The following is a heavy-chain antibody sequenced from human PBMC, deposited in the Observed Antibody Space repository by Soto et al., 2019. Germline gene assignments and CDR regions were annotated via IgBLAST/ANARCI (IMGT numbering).Heavy chain of an antibody. D-gene: IGHD6-13*01. V-gene: IGHV1-3*01. CDR2: INAANGDT. CDR1: GYTFTSYG. Sequence: GSVKVSCKASGYTFTSYGIHWVRQAPGQRLEWMGWINAANGDTKYSPKFQGRVTIPRETSASTATMDPSSLRYEDTAVYYCVRRQVSATGIVGCGPWGQGTLVTVSS. CDR3: VRRQVSATGIVGCGP. J-gene: IGHJ5*02.